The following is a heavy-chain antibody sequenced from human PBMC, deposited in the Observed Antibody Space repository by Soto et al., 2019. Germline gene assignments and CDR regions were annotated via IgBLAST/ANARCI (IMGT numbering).Heavy chain of an antibody. CDR2: ISSSGSTI. CDR1: GFTFSDYY. CDR3: ARAASSVKWGYYYYYMDV. D-gene: IGHD6-19*01. J-gene: IGHJ6*03. V-gene: IGHV3-11*01. Sequence: GSLRLSCAASGFTFSDYYMSWIRQAPGKGLEWVSYISSSGSTIYYADSVKGRFTISRDNAKNSLYLQMNSLRAEDTAVYYCARAASSVKWGYYYYYMDVWGKGTKVIVSS.